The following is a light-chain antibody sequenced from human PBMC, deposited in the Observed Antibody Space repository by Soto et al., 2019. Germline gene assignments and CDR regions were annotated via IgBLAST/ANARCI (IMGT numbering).Light chain of an antibody. V-gene: IGKV3-15*01. CDR2: GAS. CDR3: KEYNNWPPWR. Sequence: EIVMTQSPATLSVSPGERATLSCRASQSVSSNLAWYQQKPGQAPRLLIYGASTRATGIPARFSGSASGTEFTLTISSLQSEDFAVYYCKEYNNWPPWRFGQGTEVEIK. J-gene: IGKJ1*01. CDR1: QSVSSN.